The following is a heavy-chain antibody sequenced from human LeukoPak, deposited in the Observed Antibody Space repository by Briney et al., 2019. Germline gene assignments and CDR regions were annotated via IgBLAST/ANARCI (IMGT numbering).Heavy chain of an antibody. CDR3: GATLTTAPEADN. J-gene: IGHJ4*02. CDR2: ISSSSSYI. CDR1: GFTFSSYS. Sequence: GGSLRLSCAASGFTFSSYSMNWVRQAPGKGLEWVSSISSSSSYIYYADSVKGRFTISRDNAKNSLYLQMNSLRAEDTAVYYWGATLTTAPEADNWGQGTLVPVPS. V-gene: IGHV3-21*01. D-gene: IGHD1-1*01.